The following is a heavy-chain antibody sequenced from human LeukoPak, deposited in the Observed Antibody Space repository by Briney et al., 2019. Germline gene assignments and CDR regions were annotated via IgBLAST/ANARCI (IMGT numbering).Heavy chain of an antibody. CDR3: ARDPARANWFDP. V-gene: IGHV3-74*01. CDR1: GFTFSSYW. CDR2: IDSDGSST. Sequence: GGSLRLSCAASGFTFSSYWMHWVRQAPGKGLVWVSRIDSDGSSTSYADSVKGRFTISRDNAKNTLYLQMNSLRAEDTAVYYCARDPARANWFDPWGQGTLVTVSS. J-gene: IGHJ5*02.